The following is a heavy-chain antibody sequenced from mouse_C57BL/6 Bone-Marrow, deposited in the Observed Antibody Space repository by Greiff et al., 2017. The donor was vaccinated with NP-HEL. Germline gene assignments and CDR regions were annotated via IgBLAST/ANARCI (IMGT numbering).Heavy chain of an antibody. CDR2: IDPETGGT. Sequence: VQRVESGAELVRPGASVTLSCKASGYTFTDYEMHWVKQTPVHGLEWIGAIDPETGGTAYNQKFKGKAILTADKSSSTAYMELRSLTSEDSAVYYCTRFSNWDWFAYWGQGTLVTVSA. J-gene: IGHJ3*01. CDR3: TRFSNWDWFAY. V-gene: IGHV1-15*01. D-gene: IGHD4-1*02. CDR1: GYTFTDYE.